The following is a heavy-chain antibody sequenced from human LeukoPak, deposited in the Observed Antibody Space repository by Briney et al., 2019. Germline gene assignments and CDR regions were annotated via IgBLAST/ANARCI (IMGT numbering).Heavy chain of an antibody. CDR1: GGSISSYY. D-gene: IGHD3-10*01. CDR3: ARVGVTMVRGVFDY. CDR2: IYTSGST. J-gene: IGHJ4*02. V-gene: IGHV4-4*07. Sequence: SETLSLTCTVSGGSISSYYWSWIRQPAGKGLEWIGRIYTSGSTNYNPSLKSRVTMSVDTSKNQFSLRLSSVTAADTAVYYCARVGVTMVRGVFDYWGQGTLVTVSS.